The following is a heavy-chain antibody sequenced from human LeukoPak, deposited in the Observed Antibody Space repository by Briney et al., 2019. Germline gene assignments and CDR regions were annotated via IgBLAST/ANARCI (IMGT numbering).Heavy chain of an antibody. CDR3: VSKGLQLFGELLD. Sequence: QSGGSLRLSCGTSGFTFISYAMSWVRQAPGKGLECVSLITAIAGDTYYADSVKGRFTISRDNSRNTLYLQMDSLRAEDSAIYYCVSKGLQLFGELLDWGQGTLVTVSS. V-gene: IGHV3-23*01. D-gene: IGHD3-10*01. J-gene: IGHJ4*02. CDR2: ITAIAGDT. CDR1: GFTFISYA.